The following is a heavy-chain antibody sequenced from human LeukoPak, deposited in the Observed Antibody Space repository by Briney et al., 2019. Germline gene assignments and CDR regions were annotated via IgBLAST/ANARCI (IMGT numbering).Heavy chain of an antibody. CDR1: GRTFSIYA. V-gene: IGHV1-69*05. J-gene: IGHJ4*02. CDR2: IIPIFGTA. CDR3: ARGPFVGYSGYDYVDY. Sequence: VASVKVSCXASGRTFSIYAISWVRQAPGQGLEWMGGIIPIFGTANYAQKFQGRVTITTDESTSTAYMELSSLRSEDTAVYYCARGPFVGYSGYDYVDYWGQGTLVTVSS. D-gene: IGHD5-12*01.